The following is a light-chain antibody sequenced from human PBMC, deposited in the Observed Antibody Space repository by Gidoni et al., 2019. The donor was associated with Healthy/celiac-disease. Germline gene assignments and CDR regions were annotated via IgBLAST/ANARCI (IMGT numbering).Light chain of an antibody. V-gene: IGKV3-11*01. CDR1: QSVSSY. Sequence: ESVVTQSPATLSLSPGERATLSCRASQSVSSYLAWYQQKPGQAPRLLIYDASNRATGIPARFSGSGSGTDFTLTISILEPEDFAVYYCQQRSNWLTFGGGTKVEIK. CDR3: QQRSNWLT. J-gene: IGKJ4*01. CDR2: DAS.